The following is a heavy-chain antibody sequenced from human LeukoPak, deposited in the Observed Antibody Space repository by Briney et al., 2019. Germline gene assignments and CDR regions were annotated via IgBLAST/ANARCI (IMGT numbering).Heavy chain of an antibody. V-gene: IGHV5-51*01. D-gene: IGHD4-23*01. J-gene: IGHJ3*02. CDR3: ARAQGDLTPYDI. Sequence: GESLKISCKGSGCRFPNHWIGWVRQMPGIGLEWMGIIYPGDSGARYSPSFQGQVTISADKSISTAFLQWSSLKASDTAMYYCARAQGDLTPYDIWGQGAMITVSS. CDR2: IYPGDSGA. CDR1: GCRFPNHW.